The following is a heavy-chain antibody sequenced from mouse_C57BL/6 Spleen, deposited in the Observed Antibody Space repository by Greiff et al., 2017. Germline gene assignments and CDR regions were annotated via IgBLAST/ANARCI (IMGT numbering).Heavy chain of an antibody. Sequence: VQLKQSGTVLARPGASVKMSCKTSGYTFTSYWLHWVKQRPGQGLEWIGAIYPGNSDTSYNQKFKGKAKLTAVTSASNAYMELSSLTNEDSAVYYCTGYDYDAWFAYWGQGTLVTVSA. CDR2: IYPGNSDT. J-gene: IGHJ3*01. V-gene: IGHV1-5*01. CDR3: TGYDYDAWFAY. CDR1: GYTFTSYW. D-gene: IGHD2-4*01.